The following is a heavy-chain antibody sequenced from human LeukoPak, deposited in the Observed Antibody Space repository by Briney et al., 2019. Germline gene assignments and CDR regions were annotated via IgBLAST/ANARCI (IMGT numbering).Heavy chain of an antibody. V-gene: IGHV3-20*04. Sequence: GGSLRLSCAASGFTFDDCGMSWVRQAPGKGLEWVSGINWNGGSTAYADSVKGRFTISRDNAKNCLYLQLNSLRAEDTALYYCGRLKSGTGWGQGTRVTVSS. D-gene: IGHD2-8*02. CDR2: INWNGGST. J-gene: IGHJ3*01. CDR3: GRLKSGTG. CDR1: GFTFDDCG.